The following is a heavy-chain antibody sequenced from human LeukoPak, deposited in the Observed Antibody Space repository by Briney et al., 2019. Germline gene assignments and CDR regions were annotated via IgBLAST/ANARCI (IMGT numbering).Heavy chain of an antibody. V-gene: IGHV1-2*02. CDR3: ARDSSSSWTVDY. CDR1: GYTFTGYY. D-gene: IGHD6-13*01. Sequence: GASVKVSCKASGYTFTGYYMHWVRQAPGQGLEWMGWINPNSGGTNYAQKFQGRVTMTRDTSISTAYMELSRLRSDDAAVYYCARDSSSSWTVDYWGQGTLVTVSS. J-gene: IGHJ4*02. CDR2: INPNSGGT.